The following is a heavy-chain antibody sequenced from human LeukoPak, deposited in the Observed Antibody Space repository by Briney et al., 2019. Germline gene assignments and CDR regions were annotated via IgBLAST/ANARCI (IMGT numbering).Heavy chain of an antibody. CDR1: GFTFSSYA. D-gene: IGHD1-26*01. CDR2: ISGSGGST. Sequence: GGSLRLSCAASGFTFSSYAMSWVRQAPGKGLEWVSAISGSGGSTYYADSVKGRFTISRDNSKNTLYLQMNSLKAEDTAVYYCAKEGDGGGELLGAFDIWGQGTMVTVSS. CDR3: AKEGDGGGELLGAFDI. V-gene: IGHV3-23*01. J-gene: IGHJ3*02.